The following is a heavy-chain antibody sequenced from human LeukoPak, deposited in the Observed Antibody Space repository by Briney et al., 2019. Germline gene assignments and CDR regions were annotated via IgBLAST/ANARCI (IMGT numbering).Heavy chain of an antibody. Sequence: GGSLRLSCAASGLTFSDYYMSWIRQAPGKGLEWVSYISSSGSTIYYADSVKGRFTISRENAKNSLYLQMNSLRAEDTAVYYCARRAGAYSHPYDYWGQGTLVTVSS. CDR3: ARRAGAYSHPYDY. CDR2: ISSSGSTI. V-gene: IGHV3-11*01. D-gene: IGHD4/OR15-4a*01. J-gene: IGHJ4*02. CDR1: GLTFSDYY.